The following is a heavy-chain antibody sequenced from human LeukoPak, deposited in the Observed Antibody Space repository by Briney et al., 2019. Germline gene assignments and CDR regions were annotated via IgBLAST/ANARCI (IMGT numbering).Heavy chain of an antibody. CDR3: AKDHGTAVAGFYY. CDR1: GFSLSTDG. J-gene: IGHJ4*02. Sequence: QAGGSLRLSCAASGFSLSTDGVSWVRQPPGKGLEWVSGITGTGGSTYYADSVKGRFTVSRDTSKNTLYLQMNSLRAEDTAIYYCAKDHGTAVAGFYYWGQGTLVTVSS. V-gene: IGHV3-23*01. D-gene: IGHD6-19*01. CDR2: ITGTGGST.